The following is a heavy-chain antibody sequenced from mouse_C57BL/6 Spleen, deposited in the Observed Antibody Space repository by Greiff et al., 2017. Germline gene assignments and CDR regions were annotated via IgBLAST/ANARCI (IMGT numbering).Heavy chain of an antibody. D-gene: IGHD2-2*01. Sequence: QVQLQQPGTELVKPGASVKLSCKASGYTFTSYWMHWVKQRPGQGLEWIGNINPSNGGTNYNEKFKSKATLTVDTSSSTAYMQLSSLTSEDAAVYYCARSGIYYGYDGAMDYWGQGTSVTVAS. CDR1: GYTFTSYW. J-gene: IGHJ4*01. V-gene: IGHV1-53*01. CDR2: INPSNGGT. CDR3: ARSGIYYGYDGAMDY.